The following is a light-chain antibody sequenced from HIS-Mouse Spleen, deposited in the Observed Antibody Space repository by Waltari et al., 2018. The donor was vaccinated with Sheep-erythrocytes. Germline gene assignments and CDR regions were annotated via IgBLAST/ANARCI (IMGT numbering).Light chain of an antibody. CDR2: EGS. CDR3: CSYAGSSTPWV. CDR1: SSDVGSYNL. Sequence: QSALTQPASVSGSPGQSITISCTGTSSDVGSYNLVSWYQQHPGKAPKLIVYEGSKRPSGVSNRFSGSKSGNPASLTISGLQAEDEADYYCCSYAGSSTPWVFGGGTKLTVL. V-gene: IGLV2-23*01. J-gene: IGLJ3*02.